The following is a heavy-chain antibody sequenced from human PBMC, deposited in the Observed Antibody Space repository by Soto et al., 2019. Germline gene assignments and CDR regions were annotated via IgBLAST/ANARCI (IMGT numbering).Heavy chain of an antibody. Sequence: ASVKVSCKASGYTFTSYAMHWVRQAPGQRLEWMGWINAGNGSTKYSQKFQGRVTITRDTSASTAYMELSSLRSEDTAVYYCASPLWFGELLYPEYYYYGMDVWGQGTTVTVSS. J-gene: IGHJ6*02. CDR1: GYTFTSYA. CDR2: INAGNGST. CDR3: ASPLWFGELLYPEYYYYGMDV. V-gene: IGHV1-3*01. D-gene: IGHD3-10*01.